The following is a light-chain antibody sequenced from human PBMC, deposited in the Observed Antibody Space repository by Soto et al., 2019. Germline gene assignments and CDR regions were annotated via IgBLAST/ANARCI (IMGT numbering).Light chain of an antibody. J-gene: IGLJ2*01. Sequence: QSVLTQPASVSGSPGQSITISCTGTSSDVGGYNYVSWYQQHPGKAPKLMIYEVNNRPSGVSNRFSGSKSGNTASLPISGLQAEDEADYYCRSYTSSITLVFGGATKLTFL. CDR3: RSYTSSITLV. CDR2: EVN. CDR1: SSDVGGYNY. V-gene: IGLV2-14*01.